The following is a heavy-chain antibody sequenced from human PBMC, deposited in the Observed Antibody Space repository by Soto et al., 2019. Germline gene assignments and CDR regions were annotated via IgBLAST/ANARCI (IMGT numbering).Heavy chain of an antibody. J-gene: IGHJ6*02. CDR1: GYSVTRYW. Sequence: GEPRKIPCKGSGYSVTRYWISWVRKMPGKGLEWMWSIYPCDSDARYSPDLQGQVTISADKSISTAYLQWSSLKASDTAMYYCARPGGYYYYGMDVWGQGTTVTVSS. CDR2: IYPCDSDA. D-gene: IGHD3-10*01. V-gene: IGHV5-51*01. CDR3: ARPGGYYYYGMDV.